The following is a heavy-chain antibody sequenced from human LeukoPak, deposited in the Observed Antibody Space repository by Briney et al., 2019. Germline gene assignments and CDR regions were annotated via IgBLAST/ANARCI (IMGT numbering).Heavy chain of an antibody. CDR1: GGSISSYY. J-gene: IGHJ1*01. V-gene: IGHV4-59*01. D-gene: IGHD6-13*01. CDR3: ARGTSSWYHPEYFQH. CDR2: IYYSGST. Sequence: SETLSLTCTVSGGSISSYYWSWIRQPPGKGLEWIGYIYYSGSTNYNPSLKSRVTISVDTSKNQCSLKLSSVTAADTAVYYCARGTSSWYHPEYFQHWGQGTLVTVSS.